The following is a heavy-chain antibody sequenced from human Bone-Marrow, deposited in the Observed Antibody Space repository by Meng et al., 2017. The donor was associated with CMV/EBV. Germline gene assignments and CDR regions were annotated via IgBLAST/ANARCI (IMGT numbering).Heavy chain of an antibody. CDR2: IHCSGDT. V-gene: IGHV4-39*07. Sequence: SETLSLTCTVSGGSISGTSYYWGWIRQPPGKGLECIGSIHCSGDTHNNSSLKSRVTLSVDTSKNQFSLRLKSVTAADTAVYFCARYGTPGFDPWGQGILVTVSS. CDR3: ARYGTPGFDP. CDR1: GGSISGTSYY. J-gene: IGHJ5*02. D-gene: IGHD1-1*01.